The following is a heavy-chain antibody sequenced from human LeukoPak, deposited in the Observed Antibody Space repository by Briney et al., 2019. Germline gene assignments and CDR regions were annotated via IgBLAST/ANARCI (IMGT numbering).Heavy chain of an antibody. CDR2: ISAYNGNT. Sequence: ASVKVSCKASRYTFTSYGISWVRQAPGQGLEWMGWISAYNGNTNYAQKLQGRVTMTTDTSTSTAYMELRSLRSDDTAVYYCARVTGYCSGGSCYLTPLFDYWGQGTLVSVSS. V-gene: IGHV1-18*01. D-gene: IGHD2-15*01. CDR1: RYTFTSYG. CDR3: ARVTGYCSGGSCYLTPLFDY. J-gene: IGHJ4*02.